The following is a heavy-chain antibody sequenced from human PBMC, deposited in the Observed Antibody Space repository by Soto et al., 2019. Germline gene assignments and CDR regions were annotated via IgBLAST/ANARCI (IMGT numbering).Heavy chain of an antibody. CDR3: ASAAVTGTAGLDF. V-gene: IGHV1-2*02. J-gene: IGHJ4*02. Sequence: GASVKVSCKASGYNFSGFYMHWVRQAPGQGLEWMGWINPNSGGTKSAEKFQGRVTMTRDTSISTAYMELSRLTSDDTAVYYCASAAVTGTAGLDFWGQGTQVTVSS. CDR1: GYNFSGFY. CDR2: INPNSGGT. D-gene: IGHD6-19*01.